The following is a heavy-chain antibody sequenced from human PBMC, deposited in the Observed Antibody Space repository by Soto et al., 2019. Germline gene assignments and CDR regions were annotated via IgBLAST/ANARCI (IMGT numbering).Heavy chain of an antibody. D-gene: IGHD2-8*01. CDR3: AKGGRRVLIPMDV. CDR2: IRSSGEST. V-gene: IGHV3-23*01. J-gene: IGHJ6*02. Sequence: QLLESGGGLVQTGGSLRLSCTASRFTFSNYAMSWVRQAPGKGLEWVSGIRSSGESTYYADTVKGRFTISRDNSKNMLYLQINSLRAEDTAVYYCAKGGRRVLIPMDVWGQGTTVTVSS. CDR1: RFTFSNYA.